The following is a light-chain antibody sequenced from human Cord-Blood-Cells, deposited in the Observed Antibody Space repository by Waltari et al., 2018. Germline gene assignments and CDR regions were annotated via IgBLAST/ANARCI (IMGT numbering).Light chain of an antibody. J-gene: IGKJ1*01. V-gene: IGKV1-NL1*01. CDR1: QGISNS. CDR2: AAS. CDR3: QQYYSTPPWT. Sequence: DIQMTQPPSSLSASVGDRVTNTCRASQGISNSLAWYQQKPGKAPKLLLYAASRLESGVPSTFSGSGSGTDYTLTISSLQPEDFATYYCQQYYSTPPWTFGQGTKVEIK.